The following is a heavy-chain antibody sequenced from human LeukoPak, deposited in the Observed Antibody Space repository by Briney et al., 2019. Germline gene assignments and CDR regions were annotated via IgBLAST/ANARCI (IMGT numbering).Heavy chain of an antibody. Sequence: GASVKVSCKASGGTFSSYAISWVRQAPGQGLEWMGRIIPILGIANYAQKFQGRVTITADKSTSTACMELSSLRSEDTAVYYCARSIAARPHYGMDVWGQGTTVTVSS. J-gene: IGHJ6*02. D-gene: IGHD6-6*01. V-gene: IGHV1-69*04. CDR1: GGTFSSYA. CDR2: IIPILGIA. CDR3: ARSIAARPHYGMDV.